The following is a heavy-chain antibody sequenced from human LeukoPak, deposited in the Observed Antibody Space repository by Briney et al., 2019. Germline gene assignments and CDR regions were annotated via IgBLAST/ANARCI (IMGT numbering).Heavy chain of an antibody. V-gene: IGHV3-21*01. CDR3: ARDQLLYIDY. Sequence: PGGSLRFSCAASGFSFSSYSMNWVRQAPGKGLEWVSSISSSSSYIYYADSVKGRFTISRDNAKNSLYLQMNSLRAEDTAVYYCARDQLLYIDYWGQGTLVTVSS. J-gene: IGHJ4*02. CDR2: ISSSSSYI. CDR1: GFSFSSYS. D-gene: IGHD2-2*01.